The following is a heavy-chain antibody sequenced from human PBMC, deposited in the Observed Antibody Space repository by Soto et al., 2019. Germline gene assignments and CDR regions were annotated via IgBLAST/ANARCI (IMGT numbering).Heavy chain of an antibody. CDR3: AREGVQGYSGNSVDY. J-gene: IGHJ4*02. V-gene: IGHV1-2*02. D-gene: IGHD4-4*01. Sequence: QVQLVQSGAEVKRPGASVKVSCKASGYIFTDYYMHWVRQAPGQGLEWMGWINPNSGGTNYAQKFQDRVTMTRDTSIITTYMEVSRLTSDDTAMYYCAREGVQGYSGNSVDYWGQGTLVTVSS. CDR1: GYIFTDYY. CDR2: INPNSGGT.